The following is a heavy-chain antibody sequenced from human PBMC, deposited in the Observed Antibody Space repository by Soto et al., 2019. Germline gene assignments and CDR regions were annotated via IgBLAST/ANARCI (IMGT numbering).Heavy chain of an antibody. CDR3: ARDQGKSGYDYVDY. Sequence: GGSLRLSCAASGFTFSSYSMNWVRQAPGKGLEWVSYISSSSTIYYADSVKGRFTISRDNAKNSLYLQMNSLRAEDTAVYYCARDQGKSGYDYVDYWGQGTLVTVS. CDR1: GFTFSSYS. D-gene: IGHD5-12*01. V-gene: IGHV3-48*01. J-gene: IGHJ4*02. CDR2: ISSSSTI.